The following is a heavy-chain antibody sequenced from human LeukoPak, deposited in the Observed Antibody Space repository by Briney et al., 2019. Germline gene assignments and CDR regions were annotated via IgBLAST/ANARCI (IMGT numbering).Heavy chain of an antibody. J-gene: IGHJ4*02. V-gene: IGHV3-21*01. CDR3: ARQRGYSYGFGY. D-gene: IGHD5-18*01. Sequence: EWVSSISSSSSYIYYADSVKGRFTISRDNAKNSLYLQMNSLRAEDTAVYYCARQRGYSYGFGYWGQGTLVTVSS. CDR2: ISSSSSYI.